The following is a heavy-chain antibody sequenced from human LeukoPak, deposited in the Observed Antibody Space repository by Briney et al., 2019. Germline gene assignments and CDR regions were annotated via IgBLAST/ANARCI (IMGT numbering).Heavy chain of an antibody. Sequence: RASVKVSCKPSGYTLTSYVISWVRQAPGQGLEWMGWISGYNGNTNYAQKLQGRVTMTTDTSTSTAYMELTSLRSDDTAVYYCASFSPTTATFDYWGQGTLVTVSS. J-gene: IGHJ4*02. D-gene: IGHD1-26*01. CDR3: ASFSPTTATFDY. V-gene: IGHV1-18*01. CDR2: ISGYNGNT. CDR1: GYTLTSYV.